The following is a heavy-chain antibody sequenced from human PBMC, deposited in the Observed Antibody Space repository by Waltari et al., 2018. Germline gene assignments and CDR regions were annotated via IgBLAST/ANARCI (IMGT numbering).Heavy chain of an antibody. Sequence: EEQLVESGGGLVQPGESLRLSCAASGFTFSRYWMDWVRQAPGKGLVWVSRINSDGSSTIYAESVKGRFTISRDNAKNTLYVQMNRLRAEDTAVYCCARVATKTYSSPVPGRPYYYGMDVWGQGTTVTVSS. D-gene: IGHD6-13*01. CDR2: INSDGSST. CDR1: GFTFSRYW. CDR3: ARVATKTYSSPVPGRPYYYGMDV. J-gene: IGHJ6*02. V-gene: IGHV3-74*01.